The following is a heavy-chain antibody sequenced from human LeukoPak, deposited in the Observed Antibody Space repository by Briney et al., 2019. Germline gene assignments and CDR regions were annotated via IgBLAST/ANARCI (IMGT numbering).Heavy chain of an antibody. J-gene: IGHJ4*02. V-gene: IGHV3-49*03. Sequence: SLRVSCTASGFTFGDYAMSWFRQAPGNGLEWVGFIRSKAYGGTTEYAASVKGRFTISRDDSKSIAYLQMNSLKTEDTAVYYCTRDAESSSWYFDYWGQGTLVTVSS. CDR2: IRSKAYGGTT. CDR1: GFTFGDYA. CDR3: TRDAESSSWYFDY. D-gene: IGHD6-13*01.